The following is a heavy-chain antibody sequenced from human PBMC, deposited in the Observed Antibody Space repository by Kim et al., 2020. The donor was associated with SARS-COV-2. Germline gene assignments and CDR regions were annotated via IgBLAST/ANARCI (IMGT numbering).Heavy chain of an antibody. CDR2: IYHSGST. D-gene: IGHD5-12*01. J-gene: IGHJ4*02. Sequence: SETLSLTCTVSGYSISSGYYWGWIRQPPGKGLEWIGSIYHSGSTYYNPSLKSRVTISVDTSKNQFSLKLSSVTAADTAVYYCARAHVDIVATITLFYGRGFNYWGQGTLVTVSS. CDR1: GYSISSGYY. CDR3: ARAHVDIVATITLFYGRGFNY. V-gene: IGHV4-38-2*02.